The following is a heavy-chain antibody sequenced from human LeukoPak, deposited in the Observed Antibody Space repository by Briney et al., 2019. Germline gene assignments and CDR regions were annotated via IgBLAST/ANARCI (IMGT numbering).Heavy chain of an antibody. CDR3: ARQGYCGGDCYSPNWFDP. CDR2: IYPGDSDT. V-gene: IGHV5-51*01. D-gene: IGHD2-21*02. CDR1: GYRFTNYW. Sequence: GESLKISCKSSGYRFTNYWIGWVRQKPGKGLEWMGIIYPGDSDTRYSPSFQGQVTISADKSISTAYLQWSSLKASDTAMYYCARQGYCGGDCYSPNWFDPWGQGTLVTVSS. J-gene: IGHJ5*02.